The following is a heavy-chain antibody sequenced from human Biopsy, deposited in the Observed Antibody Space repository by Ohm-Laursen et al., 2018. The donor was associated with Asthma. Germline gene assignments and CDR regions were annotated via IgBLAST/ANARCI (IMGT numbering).Heavy chain of an antibody. J-gene: IGHJ4*02. D-gene: IGHD2-8*01. Sequence: ATVKISCKASGFSFDNYFMHWVRQAPGQGLEWMGIINPSGAGTRYAEKFRGRLIVTRDASTRTAFMDLRSLRSDDTAIYFCARARETTNYGDSDFDIWGQGTLITVSS. CDR3: ARARETTNYGDSDFDI. CDR2: INPSGAGT. CDR1: GFSFDNYF. V-gene: IGHV1-46*02.